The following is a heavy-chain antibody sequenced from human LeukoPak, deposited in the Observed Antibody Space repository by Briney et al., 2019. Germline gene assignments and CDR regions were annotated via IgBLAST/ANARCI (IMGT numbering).Heavy chain of an antibody. Sequence: GSLRLSCAASGFTLSSYWMIWVRQAPGKGLEWIGEINHSGSTNYNPSLKSRVTISVDTSKNQFSLKLSSVTAADTAVYYCACLSARYSSSWWHYYYYGMDVWGQGTTVTVSS. CDR2: INHSGST. V-gene: IGHV4-34*08. J-gene: IGHJ6*02. D-gene: IGHD6-13*01. CDR3: ACLSARYSSSWWHYYYYGMDV. CDR1: GFTLSSYW.